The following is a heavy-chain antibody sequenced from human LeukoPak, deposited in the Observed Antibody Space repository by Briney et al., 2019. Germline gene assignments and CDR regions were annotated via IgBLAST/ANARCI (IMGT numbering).Heavy chain of an antibody. J-gene: IGHJ4*02. Sequence: TASETLSLTCTVSAYSISRGYYWSWIRKPAGKGLEWIGRIYTSGSTNYNPSLKSRVTISVATSKNQFSLKLSSVTAADTAVYYCAREGDYYDTSGTLDYWGQGTLVTVSS. CDR2: IYTSGST. V-gene: IGHV4-61*02. CDR1: AYSISRGYY. D-gene: IGHD3-22*01. CDR3: AREGDYYDTSGTLDY.